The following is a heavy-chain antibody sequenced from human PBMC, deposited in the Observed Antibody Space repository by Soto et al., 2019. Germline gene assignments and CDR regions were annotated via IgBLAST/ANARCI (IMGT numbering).Heavy chain of an antibody. D-gene: IGHD2-2*01. V-gene: IGHV3-21*01. CDR3: ARVGGSCSSSSCFAYFDN. CDR1: GFTFG. Sequence: GGSLRLSCAASGFTFGMIWIRQAPGKGLEWVSSISTSGTHIFYGDSVRGRFTISRDNAKTSLYLQMDSLRDEDTALYYCARVGGSCSSSSCFAYFDNWGQGILVTVSS. J-gene: IGHJ4*02. CDR2: ISTSGTHI.